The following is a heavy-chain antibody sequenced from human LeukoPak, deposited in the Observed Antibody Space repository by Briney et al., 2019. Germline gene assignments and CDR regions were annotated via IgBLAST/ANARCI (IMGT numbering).Heavy chain of an antibody. D-gene: IGHD6-13*01. CDR3: ARLSGAAAGRAGDY. V-gene: IGHV5-51*01. CDR2: IYPGGSDT. J-gene: IGHJ4*02. CDR1: GSNFTSYW. Sequence: GASLQISCKGSGSNFTSYWIGWGRPLPGKGLGWMGIIYPGGSDTRYSPFFQGQVTISADKSISTAYLQWSRLKASDTAMYYCARLSGAAAGRAGDYWGQGTLVTVSS.